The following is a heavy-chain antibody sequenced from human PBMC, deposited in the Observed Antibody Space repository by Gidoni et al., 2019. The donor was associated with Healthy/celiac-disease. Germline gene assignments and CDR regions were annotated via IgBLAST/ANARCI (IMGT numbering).Heavy chain of an antibody. Sequence: QVQLQQWGAGLLTPSETLSLTCAVYGGSFSGYYWSWIRQPPGKGLEWIGEINHSGSTNYNPSLKSRVTISVDTSKNQFSLKLSSVTAADTAVYYCARGRVAGTLPNCFDYWGQGTLVTVSS. CDR3: ARGRVAGTLPNCFDY. J-gene: IGHJ4*02. CDR2: INHSGST. CDR1: GGSFSGYY. V-gene: IGHV4-34*01. D-gene: IGHD6-19*01.